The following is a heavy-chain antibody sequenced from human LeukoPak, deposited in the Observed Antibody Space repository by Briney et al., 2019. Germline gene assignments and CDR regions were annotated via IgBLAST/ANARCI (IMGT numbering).Heavy chain of an antibody. V-gene: IGHV3-21*01. CDR1: GFTFSSYA. CDR2: ISSSSSYI. Sequence: GGSLRLSCAAAGFTFSSYAMSWVRQAPGKGLEWVSSISSSSSYIYYADSVKGRFTISRDNAKNSLYLQMNSLRAEDTAVYYCASPVYYDFWSGYSGRDVWGKGTTVTVSS. CDR3: ASPVYYDFWSGYSGRDV. J-gene: IGHJ6*04. D-gene: IGHD3-3*01.